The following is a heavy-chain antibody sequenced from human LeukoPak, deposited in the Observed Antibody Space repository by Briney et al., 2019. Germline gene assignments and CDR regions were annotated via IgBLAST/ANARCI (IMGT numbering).Heavy chain of an antibody. D-gene: IGHD6-13*01. Sequence: GSSVKVSCKASGGTFSSYAISWVRQAPGQGLEWMGRIIPILGIANYAQKFQGRVTITADKSTSTAYMELSSLRSEDTAVYYCARGEDSSSWRHAGDYFDYWGQGTLVTVSS. V-gene: IGHV1-69*04. CDR3: ARGEDSSSWRHAGDYFDY. J-gene: IGHJ4*02. CDR2: IIPILGIA. CDR1: GGTFSSYA.